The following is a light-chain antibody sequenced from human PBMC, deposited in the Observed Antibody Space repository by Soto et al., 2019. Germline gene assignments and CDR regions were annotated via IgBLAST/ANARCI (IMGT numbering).Light chain of an antibody. CDR2: STD. J-gene: IGLJ2*01. CDR1: TGAVTSGHY. V-gene: IGLV7-43*01. Sequence: QAVVTQEPSLTVSPGGTVTLTCASSTGAVTSGHYPNWFQQKPGQTPRPLIYSTDNKHSWTPARFSGSLLGDKAALTLSGAQPEDEAEYYCLLLYGGGLVFCGGTKLTVL. CDR3: LLLYGGGLV.